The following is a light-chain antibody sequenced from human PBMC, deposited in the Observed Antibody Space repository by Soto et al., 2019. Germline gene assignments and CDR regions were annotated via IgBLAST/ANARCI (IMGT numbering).Light chain of an antibody. V-gene: IGLV2-23*01. CDR1: SSDVGFYNF. CDR3: CSYAGSSTDV. CDR2: EGS. Sequence: QSALTQPPSASGSPGQSLTISCTGTSSDVGFYNFVSWYQQRPGKAPKLVIYEGSKRPSGVSDRFSGSKSGNTASLTISGLQAEDEADYYCCSYAGSSTDVFGTGTKLTVL. J-gene: IGLJ1*01.